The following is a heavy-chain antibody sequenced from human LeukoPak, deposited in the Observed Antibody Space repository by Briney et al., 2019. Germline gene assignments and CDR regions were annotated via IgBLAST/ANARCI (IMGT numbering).Heavy chain of an antibody. J-gene: IGHJ4*02. V-gene: IGHV3-21*01. Sequence: KSGGSLRLSCAASGFTFSSYSMNWVRQAPGKGLEGVSSISSSSSYIYYADSVKGRFTISRDNAKNSLYLQMNSLRAEDTAVYYCARVPPRTTASFDYWGQGTLVTVSS. CDR3: ARVPPRTTASFDY. CDR2: ISSSSSYI. D-gene: IGHD1-14*01. CDR1: GFTFSSYS.